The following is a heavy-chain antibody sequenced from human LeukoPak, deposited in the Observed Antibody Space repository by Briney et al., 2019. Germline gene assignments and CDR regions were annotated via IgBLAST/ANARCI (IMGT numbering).Heavy chain of an antibody. J-gene: IGHJ4*02. D-gene: IGHD4-17*01. CDR1: GFTFCSYG. CDR2: ISYDGSNK. V-gene: IGHV3-30*18. CDR3: AKDARDYGDYSAGFDY. Sequence: GGSLRLSCAASGFTFCSYGMHWVRQAPGKGLEWVAVISYDGSNKYYADSVKGRFTISRDNSKNTLYLQMNSLRAEDTAVYYCAKDARDYGDYSAGFDYWGQGTLVTVSS.